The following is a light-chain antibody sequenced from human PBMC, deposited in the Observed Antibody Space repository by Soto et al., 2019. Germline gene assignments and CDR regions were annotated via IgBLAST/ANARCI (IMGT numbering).Light chain of an antibody. CDR2: DAS. V-gene: IGKV3-11*01. Sequence: IVLTQPPATLSLSPGERATLSCRASQRVGNYLAWYQQKRGQAPRLIIYDASYRATGSPARFSGSGSETVITLIIRSLEPEDFAVYCWQHHNRWPPVSTFGCATKVEF. CDR3: QHHNRWPPVST. CDR1: QRVGNY. J-gene: IGKJ4*01.